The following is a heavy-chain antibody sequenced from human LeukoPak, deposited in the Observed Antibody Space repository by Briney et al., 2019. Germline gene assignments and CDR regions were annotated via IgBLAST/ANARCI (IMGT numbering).Heavy chain of an antibody. CDR2: IYYSGST. J-gene: IGHJ5*02. D-gene: IGHD3-10*01. CDR1: GGSISSHY. CDR3: ARDGYGSGSYGWFDP. Sequence: SETLSLTCTVSGGSISSHYWSWIRQPPGKGLEWIGYIYYSGSTNYNPSLKSRVTISVDTSKNQFSLRLTSVTAADTALYYCARDGYGSGSYGWFDPWGQGTLVTVSS. V-gene: IGHV4-59*11.